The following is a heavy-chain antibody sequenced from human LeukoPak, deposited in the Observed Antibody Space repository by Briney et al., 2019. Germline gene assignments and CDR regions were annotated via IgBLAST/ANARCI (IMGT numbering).Heavy chain of an antibody. V-gene: IGHV4-39*07. J-gene: IGHJ5*02. CDR2: IYYSGST. Sequence: SETLSLTCTVYGGSINSITNYWGWIRQPPGKGLEWIGSIYYSGSTYYNPSLKSRVTISVDTSKNQFSLKLSSVTAADTAVYYCASDRAYCGGDCSLAWFDPWGQGTLVTASS. D-gene: IGHD2-21*02. CDR1: GGSINSITNY. CDR3: ASDRAYCGGDCSLAWFDP.